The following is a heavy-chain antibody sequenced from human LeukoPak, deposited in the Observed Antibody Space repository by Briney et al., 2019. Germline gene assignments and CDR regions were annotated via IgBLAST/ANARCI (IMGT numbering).Heavy chain of an antibody. V-gene: IGHV3-53*01. CDR3: ARDLAYSYGYDGCDYGMDV. Sequence: PGGSLRLSCAASGFTVSSKSMSWVRQAPGKGLEWVSVIYSGGRTNYADSVKGRITISRDNSKNTVYLQMNSLRAEDTAVYYCARDLAYSYGYDGCDYGMDVWGQGTTVTVSS. CDR2: IYSGGRT. CDR1: GFTVSSKS. D-gene: IGHD5-18*01. J-gene: IGHJ6*02.